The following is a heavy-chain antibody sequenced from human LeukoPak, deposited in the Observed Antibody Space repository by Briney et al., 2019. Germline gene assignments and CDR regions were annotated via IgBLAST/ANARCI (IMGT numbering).Heavy chain of an antibody. Sequence: GGSLRLSCAASGFTFIGSAMHWVRQASGKGLEWVGRIRSKANSYATAYAASGKGRFTISRDDSKNTAYLQMNSLKTEDTAVYYCTRLSYSSGWSYYYMDVWGKGTTVTISS. D-gene: IGHD6-19*01. J-gene: IGHJ6*03. CDR3: TRLSYSSGWSYYYMDV. V-gene: IGHV3-73*01. CDR1: GFTFIGSA. CDR2: IRSKANSYAT.